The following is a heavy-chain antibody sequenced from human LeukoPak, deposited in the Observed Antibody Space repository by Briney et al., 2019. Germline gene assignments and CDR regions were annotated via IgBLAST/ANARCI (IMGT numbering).Heavy chain of an antibody. CDR3: AQGGSEIYYFYHGMDV. V-gene: IGHV3-30*03. CDR2: ISYDGSNK. D-gene: IGHD3-10*01. CDR1: GLSLNSYA. J-gene: IGHJ6*02. Sequence: QSGGSLRLSCAASGLSLNSYAIHWVRQAPGKGLEWVTAISYDGSNKHYADSVRGRFTISRDNSKNTLYLQMNSLRSDDTAVYYCAQGGSEIYYFYHGMDVWGQGTTVTVSS.